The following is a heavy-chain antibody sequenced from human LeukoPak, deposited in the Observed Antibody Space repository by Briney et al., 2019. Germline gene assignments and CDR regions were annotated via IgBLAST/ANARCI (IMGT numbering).Heavy chain of an antibody. CDR1: GFTFDDYA. V-gene: IGHV3-43*02. D-gene: IGHD5-18*01. CDR3: AKVNTAMESPDY. J-gene: IGHJ4*02. CDR2: ISGDGGST. Sequence: GGSLRLSCAASGFTFDDYAMHWVRQAPGKGLEWVSLISGDGGSTYYSDSVKGRFTISRDNSKNSLYLQMNSLRTEDTALYYCAKVNTAMESPDYWGQGTLVTVSS.